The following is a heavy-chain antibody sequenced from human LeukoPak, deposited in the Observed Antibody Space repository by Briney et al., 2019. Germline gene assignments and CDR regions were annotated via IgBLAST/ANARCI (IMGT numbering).Heavy chain of an antibody. Sequence: GGSLRLSCAASGFTLSDYYMTWIRQAPGKGLEWISYISDSGSPTIYADSVKGRFTISRDNAKNSLYLQMDSLRAEDTAVCYCARVGSIAAAGTYDYGGQGTLVTVSS. CDR2: ISDSGSPT. CDR1: GFTLSDYY. CDR3: ARVGSIAAAGTYDY. J-gene: IGHJ4*02. D-gene: IGHD6-13*01. V-gene: IGHV3-11*06.